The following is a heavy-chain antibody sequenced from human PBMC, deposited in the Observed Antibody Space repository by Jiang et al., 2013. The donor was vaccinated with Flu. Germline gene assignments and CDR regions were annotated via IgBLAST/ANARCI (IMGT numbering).Heavy chain of an antibody. CDR2: INTNTGNP. CDR3: ARASLEQEYYYYGMDV. Sequence: KVSCKASGYTFTSYAMNWVRQAPGQGLEWMGWINTNTGNPTYAQGFTGRFVFSLDTSVSTAYLQISSLKAEDTAVYYCARASLEQEYYYYGMDVWGQGTTVTVSS. CDR1: GYTFTSYA. V-gene: IGHV7-4-1*02. J-gene: IGHJ6*02. D-gene: IGHD5-24*01.